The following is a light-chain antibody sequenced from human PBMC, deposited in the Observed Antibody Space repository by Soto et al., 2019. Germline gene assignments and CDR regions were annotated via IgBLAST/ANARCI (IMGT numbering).Light chain of an antibody. J-gene: IGKJ1*01. CDR1: QRVGSY. Sequence: DIQMTQSPSSLSASVGDRVTITCRASQRVGSYLNWYQQKPGKAPTLLIYSASELQSGVSSRFSGSGSGTDVTLTIRNLQPEDFAVYYCQQSHNTPLTFCQGTKVEI. CDR2: SAS. V-gene: IGKV1-39*01. CDR3: QQSHNTPLT.